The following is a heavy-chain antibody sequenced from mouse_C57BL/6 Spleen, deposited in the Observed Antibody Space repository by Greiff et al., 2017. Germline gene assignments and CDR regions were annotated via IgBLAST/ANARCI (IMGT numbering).Heavy chain of an antibody. Sequence: QVQLQQPGAELVKPGASVKMSCKASGYTFTSYWITWVKQRPGQGLEWIGDIYPGSGSTNYNEKFKSKATLTVDTSSSTAYMQLSSLTSEDSAVYYCAREGDGYYVGAYWGQGTLVTVSA. V-gene: IGHV1-55*01. CDR2: IYPGSGST. J-gene: IGHJ3*01. D-gene: IGHD2-3*01. CDR3: AREGDGYYVGAY. CDR1: GYTFTSYW.